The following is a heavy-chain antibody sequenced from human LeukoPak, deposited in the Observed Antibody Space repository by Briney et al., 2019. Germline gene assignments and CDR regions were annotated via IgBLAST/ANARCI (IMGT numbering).Heavy chain of an antibody. CDR2: IYYSGST. D-gene: IGHD3-10*01. CDR1: GSSISSYY. V-gene: IGHV4-59*01. CDR3: ARGGYYGSGNDFRFDP. Sequence: PSETLSLTCTVSGSSISSYYWSWIRQPPGKGLEWIGYIYYSGSTNYNPSLKSRVTISVDTSKNQFSLKLTSVTAADTAVYFCARGGYYGSGNDFRFDPWGQGTLVTVSS. J-gene: IGHJ5*02.